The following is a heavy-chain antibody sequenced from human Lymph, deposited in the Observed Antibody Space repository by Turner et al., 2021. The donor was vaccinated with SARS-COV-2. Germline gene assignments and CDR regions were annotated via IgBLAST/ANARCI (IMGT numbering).Heavy chain of an antibody. Sequence: EVQLVDPGGGLIQPGGSLRLSCAASGIIVSRNYMNWVRQARGKGLEGVSVIYSGGTTYYADSVKGRFTISRDNSKNTLYLQMNSLRVEDTAVYYCARDLGTYGMDVWGQGTTVTVSS. CDR1: GIIVSRNY. V-gene: IGHV3-53*01. D-gene: IGHD6-13*01. CDR2: IYSGGTT. CDR3: ARDLGTYGMDV. J-gene: IGHJ6*02.